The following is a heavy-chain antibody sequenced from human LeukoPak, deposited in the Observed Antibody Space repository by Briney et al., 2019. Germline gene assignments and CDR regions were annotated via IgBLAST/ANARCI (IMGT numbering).Heavy chain of an antibody. Sequence: PSETLSLTCTVSGASISSGDYFWTWIRQPPGKGLEWIGYIFDSGRTDFNPSLKSRVTISVDSSKNQFSLRLSSVTAADTAVYYCANADRFCSGSCHVPDAFDFWGQGTMVTVSS. D-gene: IGHD2-15*01. CDR2: IFDSGRT. CDR3: ANADRFCSGSCHVPDAFDF. V-gene: IGHV4-30-2*01. J-gene: IGHJ3*01. CDR1: GASISSGDYF.